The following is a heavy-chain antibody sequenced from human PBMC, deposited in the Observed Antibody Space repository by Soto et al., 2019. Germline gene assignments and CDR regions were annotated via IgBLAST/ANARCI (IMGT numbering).Heavy chain of an antibody. V-gene: IGHV3-53*05. CDR1: GFTVSSGY. J-gene: IGHJ5*01. CDR3: ARDTYSSGWYDF. CDR2: LFSGGSS. D-gene: IGHD6-19*01. Sequence: PGGSLRLSCAASGFTVSSGYMAWVRQAPGKGLEWISVLFSGGSSYYADSVKGRFTISRDNSKNTLPLEMSSLRLEDTAVYFCARDTYSSGWYDFWGQGTLVTVSS.